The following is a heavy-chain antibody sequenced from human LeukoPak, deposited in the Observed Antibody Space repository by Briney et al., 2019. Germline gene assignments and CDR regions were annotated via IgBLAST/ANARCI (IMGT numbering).Heavy chain of an antibody. CDR1: GFTISSYG. D-gene: IGHD1-26*01. V-gene: IGHV3-30*02. CDR3: AKGLGLVGATYLGHY. Sequence: GGSLRLSCAASGFTISSYGMHWVRQAPGKGLEWVAFIRYDGSNKYYADSVKGRFTISRDNSKNTLYLQMNSLRAEDTAVYYCAKGLGLVGATYLGHYWGQGTLVTVSS. J-gene: IGHJ4*02. CDR2: IRYDGSNK.